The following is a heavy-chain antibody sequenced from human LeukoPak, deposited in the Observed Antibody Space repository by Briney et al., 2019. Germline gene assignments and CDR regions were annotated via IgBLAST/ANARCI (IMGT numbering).Heavy chain of an antibody. J-gene: IGHJ4*02. D-gene: IGHD1-1*01. CDR2: INPNSGGT. Sequence: ASVKVSCKASGYTFTGYYMHWVRQAPGQGLEWMGWINPNSGGTNYAQKFQGRVTITTDESTSTAYMELSSLRSEDTAVYYCGIGSPGSNWGQGTLVTVSS. CDR3: GIGSPGSN. V-gene: IGHV1-2*02. CDR1: GYTFTGYY.